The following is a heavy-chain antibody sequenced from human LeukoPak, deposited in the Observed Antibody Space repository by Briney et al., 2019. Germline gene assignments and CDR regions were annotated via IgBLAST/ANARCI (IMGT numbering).Heavy chain of an antibody. D-gene: IGHD3-22*01. Sequence: ASVKVSCKASGYTFTSYGISWVRQAPGQGLEWMGWISAYNGNTNYAQKLQGRVTITTDTSTSTAYMELRSLRSDDTAVYYCARERWGHSSGYQPSYFDYWGQGTLVTVSS. J-gene: IGHJ4*02. V-gene: IGHV1-18*01. CDR2: ISAYNGNT. CDR1: GYTFTSYG. CDR3: ARERWGHSSGYQPSYFDY.